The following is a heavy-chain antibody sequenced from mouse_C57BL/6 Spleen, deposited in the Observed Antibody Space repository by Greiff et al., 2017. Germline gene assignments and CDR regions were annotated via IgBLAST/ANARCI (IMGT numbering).Heavy chain of an antibody. CDR3: ARRTGSYFAY. J-gene: IGHJ2*01. Sequence: VQLQQPGAELVKPGASVSLSCKASGYTFTSYWLHWVKQRPGQGLEWIGMIHPNSGSTNYNEKFKSKATMTVDKSYSTAYMQLSSLPSEDSAVYYCARRTGSYFAYWGQGTPLTVSA. CDR1: GYTFTSYW. CDR2: IHPNSGST. V-gene: IGHV1-64*01.